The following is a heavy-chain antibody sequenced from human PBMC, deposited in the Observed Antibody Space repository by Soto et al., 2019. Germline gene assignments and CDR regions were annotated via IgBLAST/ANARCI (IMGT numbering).Heavy chain of an antibody. V-gene: IGHV2-5*02. D-gene: IGHD3-3*01. J-gene: IGHJ4*02. CDR1: GFSLTTSGVG. Sequence: QITLNESGPTQVKPRQTLTLTCTFSGFSLTTSGVGVGWIRQSPGKAPEWLALIYWDDDKRYSPSLKSRLTITKQPSKTQVVLTMADLDPADTDTYYCAHRVLRTVFGLVTTTAIYFDFWGQGTPVAVSS. CDR2: IYWDDDK. CDR3: AHRVLRTVFGLVTTTAIYFDF.